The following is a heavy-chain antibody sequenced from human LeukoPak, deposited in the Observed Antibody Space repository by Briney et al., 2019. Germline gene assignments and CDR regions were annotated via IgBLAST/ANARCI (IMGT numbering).Heavy chain of an antibody. J-gene: IGHJ4*02. CDR1: GGTFSSYA. D-gene: IGHD5-18*01. V-gene: IGHV1-69*01. CDR3: ASKRGYSYGLDY. Sequence: SVKVSCKASGGTFSSYAISWVRQAPGQGLEWMGGTIPIFGTANYAQKFQGRVTITADESTSTGYMELSSLRSEDTAVYYCASKRGYSYGLDYWGQGTLVTVSS. CDR2: TIPIFGTA.